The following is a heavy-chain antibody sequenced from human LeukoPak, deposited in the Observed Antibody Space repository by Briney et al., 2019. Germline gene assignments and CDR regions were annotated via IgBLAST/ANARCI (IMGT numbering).Heavy chain of an antibody. J-gene: IGHJ3*02. D-gene: IGHD2-2*01. CDR1: GGSISNSHYY. Sequence: SETLSLTCTVSGGSISNSHYYWGWIRQPPGKGLEWIGNIYYSGSTYYNSSLKSRVTISVDTSKNRFSLKLRSVTAADTAVCYCARYCSSTSCYRDAFDIWGQGTMVTVSS. CDR3: ARYCSSTSCYRDAFDI. V-gene: IGHV4-39*01. CDR2: IYYSGST.